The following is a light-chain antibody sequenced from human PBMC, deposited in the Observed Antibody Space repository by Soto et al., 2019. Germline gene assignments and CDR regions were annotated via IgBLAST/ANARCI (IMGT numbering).Light chain of an antibody. Sequence: QSALTQPASVSGSPGQSITISCTGTTSDVGGYNYVSWYQQRPGKAPKVIIFEVTNRPSGVSNRFSGSKSGNTASLTISGLQAEDEADYNCSSYTSISTLYVFGTGTKVTVL. CDR3: SSYTSISTLYV. CDR2: EVT. CDR1: TSDVGGYNY. J-gene: IGLJ1*01. V-gene: IGLV2-14*01.